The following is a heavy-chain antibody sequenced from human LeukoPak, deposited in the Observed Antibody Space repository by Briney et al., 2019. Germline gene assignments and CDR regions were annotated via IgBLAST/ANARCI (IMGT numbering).Heavy chain of an antibody. CDR3: ARGLSDLGGYYYYYYMDV. Sequence: ASVKVSCKASGYTFTSYDINWVRQATGQGLEWMGWMNPNSGNTGYAQKFQGRVTITRNTSISTAYMELSSLRSEDTAVYYCARGLSDLGGYYYYYYMDVWGKGTTVTVSS. J-gene: IGHJ6*03. CDR2: MNPNSGNT. CDR1: GYTFTSYD. D-gene: IGHD3-16*01. V-gene: IGHV1-8*03.